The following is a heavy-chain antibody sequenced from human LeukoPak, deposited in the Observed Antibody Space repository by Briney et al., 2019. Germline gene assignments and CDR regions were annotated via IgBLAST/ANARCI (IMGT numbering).Heavy chain of an antibody. Sequence: GGSLRLSCAASGFTFSSYAMSWVRQAPGKGLEWVSSISSSSSYIYYADSVKGRFTISRDNAKNSLYLQMNSLRAEDTAVYYCASTRYGDYQDYWGQGTLVTVSS. D-gene: IGHD4-17*01. J-gene: IGHJ4*02. V-gene: IGHV3-21*01. CDR1: GFTFSSYA. CDR3: ASTRYGDYQDY. CDR2: ISSSSSYI.